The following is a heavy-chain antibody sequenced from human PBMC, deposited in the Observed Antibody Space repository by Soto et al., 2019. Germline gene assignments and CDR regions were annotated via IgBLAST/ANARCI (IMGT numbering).Heavy chain of an antibody. CDR1: GGTFSSYA. V-gene: IGHV1-69*06. Sequence: AASVKVSCKASGGTFSSYAISWVRQAPVQGLEWMGGIIPIFGTANYAQKFQGRVTITADTSTSTAYMELSSLRSEDTAVYYCAREAFRRGSRSRPFDYWGQGTLVTVSS. CDR2: IIPIFGTA. J-gene: IGHJ4*02. CDR3: AREAFRRGSRSRPFDY. D-gene: IGHD6-13*01.